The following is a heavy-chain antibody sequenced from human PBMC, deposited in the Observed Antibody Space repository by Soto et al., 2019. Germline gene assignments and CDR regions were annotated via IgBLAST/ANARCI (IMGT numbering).Heavy chain of an antibody. CDR2: ISYDGSNK. D-gene: IGHD2-2*01. V-gene: IGHV3-30*18. CDR1: GFTFSSYG. J-gene: IGHJ6*02. CDR3: AKDLVPAALYFDGMDV. Sequence: QVQLVESGGGVVQPGRSLRLSCAASGFTFSSYGMHWVRQAPGKGLEWVAVISYDGSNKYYADSVKGRFTISRDNSQNTLYLQMNSLRAEDTAVYYCAKDLVPAALYFDGMDVWGQGTTVTVSS.